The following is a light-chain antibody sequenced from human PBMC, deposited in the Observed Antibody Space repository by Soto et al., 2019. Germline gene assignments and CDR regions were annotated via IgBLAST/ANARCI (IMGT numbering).Light chain of an antibody. Sequence: QSALTQPASVSGSPGQSITIPCTGTSSDVGGYNYVSWYQQHPGKAPTLMISEVSNRPSGVSNRFSGSKSGNTASLTISGLQAEDEADYYCSSYTGSNLGVFGTGTKVTVL. V-gene: IGLV2-14*01. CDR3: SSYTGSNLGV. CDR2: EVS. CDR1: SSDVGGYNY. J-gene: IGLJ1*01.